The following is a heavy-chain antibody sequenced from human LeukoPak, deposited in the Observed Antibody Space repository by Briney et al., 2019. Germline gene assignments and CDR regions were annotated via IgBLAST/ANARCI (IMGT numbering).Heavy chain of an antibody. D-gene: IGHD5-18*01. CDR1: GYTFTSYY. CDR3: ARGGSIQLWFKKRYYMDV. J-gene: IGHJ6*03. V-gene: IGHV1-2*02. CDR2: INPNSGGT. Sequence: ASVKVSCKASGYTFTSYYMHWVRQAPGQGLEWMGWINPNSGGTNYAQKFQGRVTMTRDTSISTAYMELSRLRSDDTAVYYCARGGSIQLWFKKRYYMDVWGKGTTVTVSS.